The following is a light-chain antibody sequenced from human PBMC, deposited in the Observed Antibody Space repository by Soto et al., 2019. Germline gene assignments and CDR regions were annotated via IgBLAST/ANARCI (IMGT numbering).Light chain of an antibody. CDR1: QSISTN. CDR2: GTS. V-gene: IGKV3-20*01. J-gene: IGKJ1*01. CDR3: QQFGSSSWT. Sequence: EMVMTQSPGNLSVSPGERATLSCRASQSISTNLAWYQQKPGQAPRLLIYGTSSRATGIPDRFSGSGSGTDFTLTINRLEPEDFAVYYCQQFGSSSWTFGQGTKV.